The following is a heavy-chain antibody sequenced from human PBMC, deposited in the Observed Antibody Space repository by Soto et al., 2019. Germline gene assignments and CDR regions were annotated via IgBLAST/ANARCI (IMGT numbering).Heavy chain of an antibody. J-gene: IGHJ4*02. V-gene: IGHV3-23*01. CDR3: AKDRSAITIFGVVIATAGFDS. CDR2: ISGSGGST. CDR1: GFTFSSYA. Sequence: EVQLLESGGGLVQPGGSLRLSCAASGFTFSSYAMSWVRQAPGKALEWVSAISGSGGSTYYADSVKGRFTISRDNSKNAVYLQMNSLRAEDTAVYYCAKDRSAITIFGVVIATAGFDSWGQGTLVTVSS. D-gene: IGHD3-3*01.